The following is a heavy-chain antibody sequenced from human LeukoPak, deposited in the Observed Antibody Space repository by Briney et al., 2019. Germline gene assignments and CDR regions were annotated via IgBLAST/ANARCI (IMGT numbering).Heavy chain of an antibody. D-gene: IGHD4-17*01. V-gene: IGHV1-2*06. Sequence: ASVKVSCKASGYTFTGYYMHWVRQAHGQGLEWMGRINPNSGGTNYAQKFQGRVTMTRDTSISTAYMELSRLRSDDTAVYYCASPTMTPFYYYYGMDVWGQGTTVTVSS. J-gene: IGHJ6*02. CDR2: INPNSGGT. CDR1: GYTFTGYY. CDR3: ASPTMTPFYYYYGMDV.